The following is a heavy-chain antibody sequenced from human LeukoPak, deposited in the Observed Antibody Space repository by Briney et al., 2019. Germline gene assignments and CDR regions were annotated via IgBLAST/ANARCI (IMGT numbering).Heavy chain of an antibody. V-gene: IGHV3-30*18. CDR3: AKDREWRSPLHY. CDR2: ISYDGSEK. Sequence: SGGSLRLSCAASGFTFSSYGMHWARQAPGKGLEWVAVISYDGSEKYYADSVKGRFTISRDNSKNTLYLQMNSLRAEDTAVYYCAKDREWRSPLHYWGQGTRVSVFS. CDR1: GFTFSSYG. J-gene: IGHJ4*02. D-gene: IGHD1-26*01.